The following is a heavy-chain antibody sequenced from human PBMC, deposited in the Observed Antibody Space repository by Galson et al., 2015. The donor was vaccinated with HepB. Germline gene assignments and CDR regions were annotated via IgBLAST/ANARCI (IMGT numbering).Heavy chain of an antibody. CDR1: GSSFPSYW. J-gene: IGHJ2*01. V-gene: IGHV5-51*03. CDR2: IYPGDSDT. D-gene: IGHD2-2*01. CDR3: ARRLYCSSTSCSNFWYFDL. Sequence: QSGAEVTKPGESLKISCKGSGSSFPSYWIGWVRQMPGKGLEWMGIIYPGDSDTRYSPSFQGQVTISADKSISTAYLQWSSLKASDTAMYYCARRLYCSSTSCSNFWYFDLWGRGTLVTVSS.